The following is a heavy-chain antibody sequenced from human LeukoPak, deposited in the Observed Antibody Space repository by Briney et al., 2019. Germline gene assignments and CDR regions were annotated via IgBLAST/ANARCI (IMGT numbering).Heavy chain of an antibody. Sequence: SETLSLTCTVSGGSISSYYWSWIRRPPGKGLEWIGYIYYSGSTNYNPSLKSRVTISVDTSKNQFSLKLSSVTAADTAVYYCARGTWDDILTGYRDFDIWGQGTMVTVSS. CDR1: GGSISSYY. D-gene: IGHD3-9*01. CDR2: IYYSGST. J-gene: IGHJ3*02. V-gene: IGHV4-59*01. CDR3: ARGTWDDILTGYRDFDI.